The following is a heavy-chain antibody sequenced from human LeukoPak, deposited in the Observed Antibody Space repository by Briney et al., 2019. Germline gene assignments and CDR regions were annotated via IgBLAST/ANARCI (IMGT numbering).Heavy chain of an antibody. CDR3: ARSDRGSDWFIDGC. CDR1: GFTFSSYN. V-gene: IGHV3-21*01. CDR2: IDTSSEYI. D-gene: IGHD6-19*01. Sequence: GGSLRLFCAASGFTFSSYNMNWVRQAPGKGLEWLASIDTSSEYIFYADSVKGRFTISRDNTRNSLYLQMSSLRAEDTGAYYCARSDRGSDWFIDGCWGQGTLVTVSS. J-gene: IGHJ4*02.